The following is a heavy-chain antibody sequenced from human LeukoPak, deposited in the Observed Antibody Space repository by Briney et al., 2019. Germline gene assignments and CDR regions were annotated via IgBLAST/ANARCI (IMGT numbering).Heavy chain of an antibody. D-gene: IGHD1-1*01. CDR3: AKCNLNNCREGFDI. J-gene: IGHJ3*02. Sequence: GGSLRLSCSASGFTFSSYAMHWVRQAPGKGLDWVSSISVDSITYYLDSVKGRFTISRDNSKSTLYLQMHSLRAEDTALYYCAKCNLNNCREGFDIWGQGTMVTVSS. CDR2: ISVDSIT. CDR1: GFTFSSYA. V-gene: IGHV3-23*01.